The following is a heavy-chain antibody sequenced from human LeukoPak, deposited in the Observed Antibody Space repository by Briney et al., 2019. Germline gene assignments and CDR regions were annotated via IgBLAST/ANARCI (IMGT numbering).Heavy chain of an antibody. CDR3: ARQRGYCSGGSCYRTPHFDY. V-gene: IGHV4-39*01. D-gene: IGHD2-15*01. Sequence: SETLSLTCTVSGGSISSSTYYWGWIRQPPGKGLEWIGCIYYSGTTYYNPSLKSRVTISVDTSKNQFSLKLSSVTAADTAVYYCARQRGYCSGGSCYRTPHFDYWGQGTLVTVSS. J-gene: IGHJ4*02. CDR1: GGSISSSTYY. CDR2: IYYSGTT.